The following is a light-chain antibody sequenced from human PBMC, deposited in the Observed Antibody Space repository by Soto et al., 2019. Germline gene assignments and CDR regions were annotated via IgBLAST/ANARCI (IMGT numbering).Light chain of an antibody. CDR3: QQYNTYSKT. Sequence: DIQMTQSPSTLSASVGDRLTITCRASQSISNWLAWYQQRPGKAPKLLIFDASSLESGVPSRFSGSGSGTEFNLTISRLQPDDFATYYCQQYNTYSKTVGQGTKVDIK. V-gene: IGKV1-5*01. J-gene: IGKJ1*01. CDR1: QSISNW. CDR2: DAS.